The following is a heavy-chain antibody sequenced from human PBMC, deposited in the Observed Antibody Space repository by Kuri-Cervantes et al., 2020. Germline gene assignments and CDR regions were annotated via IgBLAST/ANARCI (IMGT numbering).Heavy chain of an antibody. V-gene: IGHV4-4*07. D-gene: IGHD3-22*01. CDR3: ARGQANYYDGSGYYSPPLDY. CDR2: IYTSGST. Sequence: SETLSLTCTVSGGSISSYYWSWIRQPAGKGLEWIGRIYTSGSTNYNPSLKSRVTISVDKSKNQFSLNLTSVTAADTAVYYCARGQANYYDGSGYYSPPLDYWGQGTLVTVSS. CDR1: GGSISSYY. J-gene: IGHJ4*02.